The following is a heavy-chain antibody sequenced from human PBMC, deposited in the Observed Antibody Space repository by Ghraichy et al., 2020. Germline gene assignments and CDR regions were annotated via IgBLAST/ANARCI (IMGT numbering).Heavy chain of an antibody. CDR3: AREHNWNYDY. Sequence: GKSLNISCAASGFSFSVYYMTWVRQAPGKGLEWVANIKQDGSEKYYVDSVKGRFTISRDNARNSLYLQMNSLRAEDPAVYYCAREHNWNYDYWGQGTLVTVSS. D-gene: IGHD1-7*01. CDR2: IKQDGSEK. CDR1: GFSFSVYY. V-gene: IGHV3-7*03. J-gene: IGHJ4*02.